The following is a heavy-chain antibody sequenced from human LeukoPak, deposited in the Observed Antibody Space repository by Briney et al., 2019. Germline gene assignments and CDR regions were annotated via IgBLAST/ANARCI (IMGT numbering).Heavy chain of an antibody. CDR3: ASDCYDSSGYSDWFDP. J-gene: IGHJ5*02. CDR1: GGSFSGYY. V-gene: IGHV4-34*01. Sequence: PSETLSLTCAVYGGSFSGYYWSWIRQPPGKGLEWIGEINHSGSTNYNPSLKSRVTISVDTSKNQFSLKLSSVTAADTAVYYCASDCYDSSGYSDWFDPWGQGTLVTVSS. CDR2: INHSGST. D-gene: IGHD3-22*01.